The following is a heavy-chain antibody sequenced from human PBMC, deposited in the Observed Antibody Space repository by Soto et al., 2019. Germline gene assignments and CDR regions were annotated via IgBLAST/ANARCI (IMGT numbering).Heavy chain of an antibody. Sequence: QVQLVESGGGVVQPGRSLRLSCAASGFTFSSYAMHWVRQAPGKGLEWVAVISYDGSNKYYADSVKGRFTISRDNSKNTLYLQMNSLRAEDTAVYYCARDPVLAFVAAYYFDYWGQGTLVTVSS. CDR2: ISYDGSNK. CDR3: ARDPVLAFVAAYYFDY. J-gene: IGHJ4*02. CDR1: GFTFSSYA. D-gene: IGHD6-19*01. V-gene: IGHV3-30-3*01.